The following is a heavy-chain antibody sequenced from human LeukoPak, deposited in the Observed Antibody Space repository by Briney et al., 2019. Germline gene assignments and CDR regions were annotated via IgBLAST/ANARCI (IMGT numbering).Heavy chain of an antibody. CDR2: INPITGGT. Sequence: ASVKVSCKASGYTLTGYYLHWVRQAPGQGLEWMGWINPITGGTNYAQRFQGRVTMTRDTSISTVYMELSRLRSDDTAVYYCARPYCNSRSCHDYFDYWGQGTLVTVSS. D-gene: IGHD2/OR15-2a*01. J-gene: IGHJ4*02. CDR3: ARPYCNSRSCHDYFDY. CDR1: GYTLTGYY. V-gene: IGHV1-2*02.